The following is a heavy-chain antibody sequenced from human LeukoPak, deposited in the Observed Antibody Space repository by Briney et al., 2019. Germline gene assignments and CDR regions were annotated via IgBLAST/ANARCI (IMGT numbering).Heavy chain of an antibody. CDR2: IYSGGST. CDR3: ARVDNSGEGYFDC. J-gene: IGHJ4*02. D-gene: IGHD2-2*03. CDR1: GFTVSSSY. V-gene: IGHV3-53*01. Sequence: GGSLRLSCAASGFTVSSSYMGWVRQAPGKGLEWISVIYSGGSTYYADSVNGRFRISRDNSKNTVYLQMNILRAEDTAMCYCARVDNSGEGYFDCWGQGTLVTVSS.